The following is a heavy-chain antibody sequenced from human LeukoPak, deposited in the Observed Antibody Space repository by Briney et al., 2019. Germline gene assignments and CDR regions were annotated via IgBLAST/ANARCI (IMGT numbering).Heavy chain of an antibody. CDR1: GGSFSGYY. J-gene: IGHJ2*01. CDR2: INPSGST. Sequence: SETLSLTCAVYGGSFSGYYWSWIRQPPGKGLEWIGEINPSGSTNYNPSLKSRVTISVDTSKNQFSLKLSSVTAADTAVYYCARDKWSGYSYWYFDLWGRGTLVTVSS. D-gene: IGHD3-3*01. CDR3: ARDKWSGYSYWYFDL. V-gene: IGHV4-34*01.